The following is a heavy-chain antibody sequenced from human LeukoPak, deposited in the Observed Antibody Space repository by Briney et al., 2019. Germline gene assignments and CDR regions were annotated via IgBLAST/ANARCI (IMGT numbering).Heavy chain of an antibody. J-gene: IGHJ6*03. CDR3: ARDSGYSSGWYSRTWTYYYYMDV. Sequence: GASVKVSCKASGYTFTSYGISWVRQAPGQGLEWMGWISAYNGNTNYAQKLQGRVTMTTDTSTSTAYMELRSLRSDDTAVYYCARDSGYSSGWYSRTWTYYYYMDVWGKGATVTVSS. CDR2: ISAYNGNT. CDR1: GYTFTSYG. V-gene: IGHV1-18*01. D-gene: IGHD6-19*01.